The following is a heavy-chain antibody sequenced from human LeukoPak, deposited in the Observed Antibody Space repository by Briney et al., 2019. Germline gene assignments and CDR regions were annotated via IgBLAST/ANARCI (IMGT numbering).Heavy chain of an antibody. V-gene: IGHV4-34*01. J-gene: IGHJ6*03. CDR2: INHSGST. D-gene: IGHD3-22*01. CDR1: GGSFGGYY. Sequence: PSETLSLTCAVYGGSFGGYYWSWIRQPPGKGLEWIGEINHSGSTNYNPSLKSRVTISVDTSKNQFSLKLSSVTAADTAVYYCASYYRFDYMDVWGKGTTVTVSS. CDR3: ASYYRFDYMDV.